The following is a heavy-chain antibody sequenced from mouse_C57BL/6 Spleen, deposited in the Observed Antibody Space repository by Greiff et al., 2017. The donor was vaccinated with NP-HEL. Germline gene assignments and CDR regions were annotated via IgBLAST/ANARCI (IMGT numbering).Heavy chain of an antibody. V-gene: IGHV1-81*01. CDR1: GYTFTSYG. CDR3: ARTGYYGSSLDY. CDR2: IYPRSGNT. Sequence: VQLQQSGAELARPGDSVKLSCKASGYTFTSYGISWVKQRPGQGLEWIGEIYPRSGNTYYTEKFKGKATLTADKSSSTAYMELRSLTSADSAFYFCARTGYYGSSLDYWGQGTTLTVSS. J-gene: IGHJ2*01. D-gene: IGHD1-1*01.